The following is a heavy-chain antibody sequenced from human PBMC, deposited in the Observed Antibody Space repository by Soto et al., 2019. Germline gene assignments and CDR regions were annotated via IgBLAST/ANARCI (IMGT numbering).Heavy chain of an antibody. CDR2: IIPIFGTA. D-gene: IGHD6-19*01. Sequence: QVQLVQSGAEVKKPGSSVKVSCKASGGTFSSYAISWVRQAPGQGLEWMGGIIPIFGTANYAQKFQGRVTITADESTRTPTRELSSLRSEDTAVYYCARRGSGWNWFDPWGQGTLVTVSS. J-gene: IGHJ5*02. CDR1: GGTFSSYA. CDR3: ARRGSGWNWFDP. V-gene: IGHV1-69*12.